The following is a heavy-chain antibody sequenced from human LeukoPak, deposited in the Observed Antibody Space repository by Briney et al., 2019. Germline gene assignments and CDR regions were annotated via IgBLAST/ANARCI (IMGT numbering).Heavy chain of an antibody. V-gene: IGHV5-51*01. Sequence: GESLKISCKDSGYSFTSYWIGWVRQMPGKGLEWMGIIYPGDSDTRYSPSFQGQVTISADKSISTAYLQWSSLKASDTAMYYCARRTTVTCDAFDIWGQGTMVTVSS. CDR1: GYSFTSYW. CDR2: IYPGDSDT. J-gene: IGHJ3*02. CDR3: ARRTTVTCDAFDI. D-gene: IGHD4-17*01.